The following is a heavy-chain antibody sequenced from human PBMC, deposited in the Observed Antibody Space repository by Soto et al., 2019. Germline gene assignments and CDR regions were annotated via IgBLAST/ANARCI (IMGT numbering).Heavy chain of an antibody. Sequence: QVQLVQSGAEVKKPGASVKVSCKTSGYTFRAYPIYWVRQAPGQRLEGMGWINASNGNTRYSEKFEGRVTFTRETSATTAYMEFSSLRSEATAVYCCARDTDLTLVTTLDYWGQGTPVTVSS. V-gene: IGHV1-3*01. CDR2: INASNGNT. CDR3: ARDTDLTLVTTLDY. J-gene: IGHJ4*02. D-gene: IGHD4-17*01. CDR1: GYTFRAYP.